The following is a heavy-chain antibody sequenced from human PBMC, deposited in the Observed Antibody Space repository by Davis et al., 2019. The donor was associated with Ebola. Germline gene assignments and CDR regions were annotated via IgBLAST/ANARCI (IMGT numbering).Heavy chain of an antibody. V-gene: IGHV1-2*02. J-gene: IGHJ4*02. CDR1: AYTFTSYD. CDR3: ARDQGYYYDSSGYYYPYYFDY. Sequence: ASVKVSCKASAYTFTSYDINWVRQATGQGLEWMGWINPNSGGTNYAQKFQGRVTMTRDTSISTAYMELSRLRSDDTAVYYCARDQGYYYDSSGYYYPYYFDYWGQGTLVTVSS. D-gene: IGHD3-22*01. CDR2: INPNSGGT.